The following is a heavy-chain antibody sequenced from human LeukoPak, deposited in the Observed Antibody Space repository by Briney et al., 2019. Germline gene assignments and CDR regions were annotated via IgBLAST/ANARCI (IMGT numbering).Heavy chain of an antibody. CDR2: ISYDGSNK. V-gene: IGHV3-30*18. CDR3: AKDLSGWYSLFDY. Sequence: GGSLRLSCAASGFTFSSYAMSWVRQAPGKGLEWVAVISYDGSNKYYADSVKGRFTISRDNSKNTLYLQMNSLRAEDTAVYYCAKDLSGWYSLFDYWGQGTLVTVSS. J-gene: IGHJ4*02. CDR1: GFTFSSYA. D-gene: IGHD6-19*01.